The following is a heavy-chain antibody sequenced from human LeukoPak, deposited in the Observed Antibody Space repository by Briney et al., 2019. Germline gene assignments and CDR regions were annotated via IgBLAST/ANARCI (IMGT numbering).Heavy chain of an antibody. CDR1: GGTFSSYA. Sequence: SVKVSCKASGGTFSSYAISWVRQAPGQGLEWMGRIIPILGIANYAQKSQGRVTITADKSTSTAYMELSSLRSEDTAVYYCAREGWFGESTLYYFDYWGQGTLVTVSS. CDR3: AREGWFGESTLYYFDY. J-gene: IGHJ4*02. D-gene: IGHD3-10*01. V-gene: IGHV1-69*04. CDR2: IIPILGIA.